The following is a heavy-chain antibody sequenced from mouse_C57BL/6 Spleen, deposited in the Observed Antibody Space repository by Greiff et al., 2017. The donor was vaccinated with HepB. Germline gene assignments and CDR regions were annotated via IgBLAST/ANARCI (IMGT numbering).Heavy chain of an antibody. J-gene: IGHJ3*01. D-gene: IGHD2-4*01. CDR2: IYPGSGST. Sequence: VQLQQSGAELVKPGASVKMSCKASGYTFTSYWITWVKQRPGQGLEWIGDIYPGSGSTNYNEKFKSKATLTVDTSSSTAYMQLSSLTSEDSAVYYCASYYDYDGGFAYWGQGTLVTVSA. V-gene: IGHV1-55*01. CDR3: ASYYDYDGGFAY. CDR1: GYTFTSYW.